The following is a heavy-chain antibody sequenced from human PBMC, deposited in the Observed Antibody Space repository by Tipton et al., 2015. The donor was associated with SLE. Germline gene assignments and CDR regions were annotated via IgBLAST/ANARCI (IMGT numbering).Heavy chain of an antibody. CDR1: GLTVSSNY. Sequence: SLRLSCAASGLTVSSNYMSWVRQAPGKGLEWVSVIYSGGSTYYADSVKGRFTISRDNSKNTLYLQMNSLRAEDTAVYYCARDRGITMVRGALTWGQGTLVTVSS. D-gene: IGHD3-10*01. CDR2: IYSGGST. CDR3: ARDRGITMVRGALT. J-gene: IGHJ5*02. V-gene: IGHV3-53*01.